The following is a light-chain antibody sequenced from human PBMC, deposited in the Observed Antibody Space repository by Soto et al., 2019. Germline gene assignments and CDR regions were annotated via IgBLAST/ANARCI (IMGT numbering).Light chain of an antibody. Sequence: QSVLTQPASVSGSPGQSITISCTGTSSDVGGYNHVSWYQQHPGKAPKLMIYDVSNRPSGVSNRFSGSKSGNTASLTISGLQAEDEADFYCSSVKGSTYVFGTGTKVTVL. V-gene: IGLV2-14*03. J-gene: IGLJ1*01. CDR3: SSVKGSTYV. CDR1: SSDVGGYNH. CDR2: DVS.